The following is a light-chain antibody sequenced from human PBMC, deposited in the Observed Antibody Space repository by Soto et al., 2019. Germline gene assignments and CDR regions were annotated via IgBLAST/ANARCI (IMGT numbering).Light chain of an antibody. J-gene: IGLJ3*02. Sequence: QSALTQPPSAFGSPGQSVTISCSGTSSDVGAYNYVSWYQQHAGKAPKLVIYEVTKRPSGVPDRFSGSKSANTASLTVSGLQAEDEVDYYCSSFASSNTWVFGGGTKLTVL. CDR1: SSDVGAYNY. CDR2: EVT. V-gene: IGLV2-8*01. CDR3: SSFASSNTWV.